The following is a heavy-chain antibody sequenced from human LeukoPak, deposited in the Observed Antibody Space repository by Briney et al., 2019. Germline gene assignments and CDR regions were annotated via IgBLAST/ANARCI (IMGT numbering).Heavy chain of an antibody. CDR2: ISAYNGNT. J-gene: IGHJ6*02. V-gene: IGHV1-18*01. Sequence: GASVKVSCKASGYTFSNYGISWVRQAPGQGLEWMGWISAYNGNTNYAQKLQGRVTMTTDTSTSTAYMELRSLRSDDTAVYYCARSGAANYYYGMDVWGQGTTVTVSS. CDR1: GYTFSNYG. CDR3: ARSGAANYYYGMDV. D-gene: IGHD6-25*01.